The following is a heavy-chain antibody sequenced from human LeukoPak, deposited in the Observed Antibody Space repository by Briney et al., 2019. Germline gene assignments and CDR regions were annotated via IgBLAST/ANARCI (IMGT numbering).Heavy chain of an antibody. D-gene: IGHD5-18*01. V-gene: IGHV4-34*01. CDR2: INHSGST. CDR3: ARLGGDSYGSYYYYYGMDV. CDR1: GGSFSGYY. J-gene: IGHJ6*02. Sequence: PSETLSLTCAVYGGSFSGYYWSWIRQPPGKGLEWIGEINHSGSTNYNPSLKSRVTISVDTSKNQFSLKLSSVTAADTAVYYCARLGGDSYGSYYYYYGMDVWGQGTTVTVSS.